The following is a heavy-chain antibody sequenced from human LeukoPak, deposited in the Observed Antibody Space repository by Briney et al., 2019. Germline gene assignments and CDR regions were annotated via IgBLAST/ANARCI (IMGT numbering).Heavy chain of an antibody. CDR1: GYTFHGYY. V-gene: IGHV1-2*02. CDR2: INPNSGGT. CDR3: ARGYLRAGYYYYYMDV. D-gene: IGHD5-18*01. Sequence: EASVKVSCLPSGYTFHGYYMHWLRQAPGPGIEWTGWINPNSGGTNYARKFQGRVTMTRDTSISTAYMELSRLRSDDTAVYYCARGYLRAGYYYYYMDVWGKGTTVTVSS. J-gene: IGHJ6*03.